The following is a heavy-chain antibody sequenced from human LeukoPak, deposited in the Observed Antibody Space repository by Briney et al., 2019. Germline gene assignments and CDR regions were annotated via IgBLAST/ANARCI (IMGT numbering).Heavy chain of an antibody. CDR2: ISYDGSNK. CDR1: GFTFSSYG. Sequence: GRSLRLSCAVSGFTFSSYGMHRVRQAPGKGLEWVAVISYDGSNKYYADSVKGPFTTSRDNSKNTLYLQMNSLRAEDTAVYYCAKEETPIRYFDWLPNPYYFDYWGQGTLVTVSS. D-gene: IGHD3-9*01. CDR3: AKEETPIRYFDWLPNPYYFDY. J-gene: IGHJ4*02. V-gene: IGHV3-30*18.